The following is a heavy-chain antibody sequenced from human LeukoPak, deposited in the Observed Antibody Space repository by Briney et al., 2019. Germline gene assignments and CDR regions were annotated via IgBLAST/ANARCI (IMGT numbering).Heavy chain of an antibody. J-gene: IGHJ4*02. V-gene: IGHV4-39*01. CDR2: MFYRVST. Sequence: SETLSLTCTVSGGSISTFYWAWIRQPPGKGLEWIGSMFYRVSTYYHPSLKSRVTISVDTSKNQFSLKLSSVTASDTAILYSARQGGWGGAASLIEYWGQGTLVTVLS. CDR1: GGSISTFY. D-gene: IGHD1-26*01. CDR3: ARQGGWGGAASLIEY.